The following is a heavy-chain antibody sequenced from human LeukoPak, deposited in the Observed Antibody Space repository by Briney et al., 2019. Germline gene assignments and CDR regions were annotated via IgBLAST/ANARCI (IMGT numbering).Heavy chain of an antibody. CDR3: ARGARGYSGYDFDH. Sequence: PSETLSLTCAVYGGSFSGYYWSWIRRPPGKGLEWIGEINHSGSTNYNPSLKSRVTISVDTSKNQFSLKLSSVTAADTAVYYCARGARGYSGYDFDHWGQGTLVTVSS. CDR1: GGSFSGYY. V-gene: IGHV4-34*01. J-gene: IGHJ4*02. D-gene: IGHD5-12*01. CDR2: INHSGST.